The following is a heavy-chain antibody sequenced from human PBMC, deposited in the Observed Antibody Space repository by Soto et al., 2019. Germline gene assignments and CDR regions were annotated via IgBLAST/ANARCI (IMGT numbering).Heavy chain of an antibody. CDR1: GSTFSSYG. Sequence: QVQLVESGGGLVQPGRSLRLSYAASGSTFSSYGMHWFRHAPGKGREWVAVISNEGSNKNYAGSGKCGFTISRDNSKNTLYLQMNSLRAEDTAVYYCVTMVRGSYPGGNYWGQGTLVTVSS. V-gene: IGHV3-30*03. CDR2: ISNEGSNK. CDR3: VTMVRGSYPGGNY. J-gene: IGHJ4*02. D-gene: IGHD3-10*01.